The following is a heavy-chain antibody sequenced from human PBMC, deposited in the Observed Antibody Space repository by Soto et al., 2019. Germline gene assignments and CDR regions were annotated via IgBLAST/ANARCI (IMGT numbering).Heavy chain of an antibody. D-gene: IGHD3-10*01. CDR2: IYYSGST. V-gene: IGHV4-59*01. Sequence: PSETLSLTCTVSGGSISSYYWSWIRQPPGKGLEWIGYIYYSGSTNYNPSLKSRVTISVDTSKNQFSLKLSSVTAADTAVYYRARDLSLWFGDTRGLFDPCGQGTLVTGSA. CDR3: ARDLSLWFGDTRGLFDP. J-gene: IGHJ5*02. CDR1: GGSISSYY.